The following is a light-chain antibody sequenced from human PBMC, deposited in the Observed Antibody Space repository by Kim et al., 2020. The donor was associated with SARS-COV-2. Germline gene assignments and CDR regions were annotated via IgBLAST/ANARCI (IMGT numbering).Light chain of an antibody. CDR3: QQDKSYPLT. J-gene: IGKJ4*01. CDR1: QGISSW. CDR2: AAS. Sequence: ASGGDRVTITCRASQGISSWLAWYQQKPGKAPKLLIYAASSLKSGVPSRFSGSGSGTDFTLTISSLQPDDFATYYCQQDKSYPLTFGGGTKVEIK. V-gene: IGKV1-12*01.